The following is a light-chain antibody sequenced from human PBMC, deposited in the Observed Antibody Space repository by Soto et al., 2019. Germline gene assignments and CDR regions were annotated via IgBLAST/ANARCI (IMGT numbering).Light chain of an antibody. Sequence: QSVPTQPRSVSGSPGQTVTISCTGSSSDVGSSNYMSWYQQHPGEAPKLVIYDVAQRPSGVPDRLSGSRSGTTASLTISGLQPDDEADYYCCAYAGSDTLIFGSGTKLTVL. CDR1: SSDVGSSNY. V-gene: IGLV2-11*01. J-gene: IGLJ1*01. CDR2: DVA. CDR3: CAYAGSDTLI.